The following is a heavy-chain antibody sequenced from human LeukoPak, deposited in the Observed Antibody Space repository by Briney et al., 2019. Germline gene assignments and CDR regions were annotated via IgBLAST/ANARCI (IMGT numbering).Heavy chain of an antibody. CDR3: ARDSENYYGSGSSHWFDP. D-gene: IGHD3-10*01. CDR2: ISESGSST. J-gene: IGHJ5*02. V-gene: IGHV3-23*01. Sequence: PGGSLRLSCAASGFTFNNCAMSWVRQAPGKGLEWVSGISESGSSTDYADSVKGRFTISRDNAKNSLYLQMNSLRAEDTAVYYCARDSENYYGSGSSHWFDPWGQGTLVTVSS. CDR1: GFTFNNCA.